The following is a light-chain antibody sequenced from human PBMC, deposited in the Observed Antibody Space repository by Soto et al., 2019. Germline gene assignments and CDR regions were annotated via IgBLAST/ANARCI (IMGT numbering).Light chain of an antibody. Sequence: DFRMTQSPSSLSASVGDRATITCRASQDISNSLAWYQEKAGKVPKLLIYAASTLQSGVPSRFSGSGSGTDFTLTISSLQPEDVATYYCQKYDSAPWTFGQGTKVEAK. CDR1: QDISNS. V-gene: IGKV1-27*01. J-gene: IGKJ1*01. CDR3: QKYDSAPWT. CDR2: AAS.